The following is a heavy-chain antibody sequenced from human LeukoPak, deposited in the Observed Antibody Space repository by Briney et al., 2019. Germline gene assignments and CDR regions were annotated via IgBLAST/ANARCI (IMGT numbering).Heavy chain of an antibody. V-gene: IGHV3-30*02. CDR3: AKDQGSSYYGMDV. Sequence: SVKGRFTISRDNSKNTLHLQMNSLRAEDTAVYYCAKDQGSSYYGMDVWGQGTTVTVSS. J-gene: IGHJ6*02. D-gene: IGHD6-13*01.